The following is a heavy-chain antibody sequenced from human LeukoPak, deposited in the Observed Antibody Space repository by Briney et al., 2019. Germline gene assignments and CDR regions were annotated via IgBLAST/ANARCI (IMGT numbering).Heavy chain of an antibody. D-gene: IGHD3-22*01. CDR2: TYYSGST. V-gene: IGHV4-59*01. CDR3: ARASSGYYYGFDY. CDR1: GGSISSYY. J-gene: IGHJ4*02. Sequence: PSETLSLTCTVSGGSISSYYWSWIRQPPGKGLEWIGYTYYSGSTNYNPSLKSRVTISVDTSKNQFSLKLSSVTAADTAVYYCARASSGYYYGFDYWGQGTLVTVSS.